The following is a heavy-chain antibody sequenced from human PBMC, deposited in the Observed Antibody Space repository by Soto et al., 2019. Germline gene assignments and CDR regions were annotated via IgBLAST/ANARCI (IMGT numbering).Heavy chain of an antibody. J-gene: IGHJ6*02. CDR1: GYSFTSYW. V-gene: IGHV5-51*01. D-gene: IGHD1-26*01. CDR3: ARHATYSGSYHYYGMDV. Sequence: GESLKISCKGSGYSFTSYWIGWVRQMPGKGLEWMGIIYPGDSDTRYSPSFQGQVTISADKSISTAYLQWSSLKASDTAMYYCARHATYSGSYHYYGMDVWGQGTTVTVSS. CDR2: IYPGDSDT.